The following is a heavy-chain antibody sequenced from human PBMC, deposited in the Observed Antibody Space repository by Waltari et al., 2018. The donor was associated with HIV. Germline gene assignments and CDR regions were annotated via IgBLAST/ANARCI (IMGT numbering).Heavy chain of an antibody. CDR2: IYYSGST. V-gene: IGHV4-59*08. D-gene: IGHD3-22*01. CDR3: GRRLDSSGYLGAFDI. Sequence: QVQLQESGPGLVKPSETLSLTCTVSGGSISSYYWSWIRQPPGKGLEWIGYIYYSGSTNYNPSLKRRVTISVDTSKNQFSLKLSSVTAADTAVYYCGRRLDSSGYLGAFDIWGQGTMVTVSS. J-gene: IGHJ3*02. CDR1: GGSISSYY.